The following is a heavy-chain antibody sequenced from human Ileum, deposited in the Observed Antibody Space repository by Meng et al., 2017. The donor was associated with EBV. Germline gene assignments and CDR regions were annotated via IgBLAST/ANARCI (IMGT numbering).Heavy chain of an antibody. V-gene: IGHV4-39*01. CDR1: GVSIDRSSHN. D-gene: IGHD6-19*01. CDR2: IYYSGTT. J-gene: IGHJ4*02. CDR3: ARGYSSGWYYFDY. Sequence: QLQPQEAGPGLGKPSETLSLTFTVSGVSIDRSSHNWGWIRQSPGKGLEWMGNIYYSGTTYYNPSLKSRVTISVDTSKNQFSLKLSSVTAADTAVYYCARGYSSGWYYFDYWGQGTLVTVSS.